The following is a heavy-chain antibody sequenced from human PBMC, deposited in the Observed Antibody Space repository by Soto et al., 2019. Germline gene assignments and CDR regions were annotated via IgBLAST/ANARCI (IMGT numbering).Heavy chain of an antibody. D-gene: IGHD3-22*01. V-gene: IGHV4-30-2*06. J-gene: IGHJ4*02. CDR3: ARATFIRKGYYDATDYYYFDY. CDR2: IYYSGST. Sequence: SETLSLTCAVSGGSISSGGFSWSWLRQSPGKGLELIGYIYYSGSTYYNPSLKSRVTISVDRSKNEFSLRLSSVTAADTAVYYCARATFIRKGYYDATDYYYFDYWGQGTLVTVSS. CDR1: GGSISSGGFS.